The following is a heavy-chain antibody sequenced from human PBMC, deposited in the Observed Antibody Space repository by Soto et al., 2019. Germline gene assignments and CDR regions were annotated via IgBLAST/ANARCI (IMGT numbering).Heavy chain of an antibody. D-gene: IGHD1-1*01. CDR2: ISGNGNST. J-gene: IGHJ6*03. CDR3: AKWKSWQSYHMHV. Sequence: GGSLRLSCAASGFTFSNYAMSWVRQAPGKGLEWVSTISGNGNSTYYADSVKGRFTISRDNSKNTLYLQMNSLRAEDTAVYYRAKWKSWQSYHMHVWGKGTPVTVSS. V-gene: IGHV3-23*01. CDR1: GFTFSNYA.